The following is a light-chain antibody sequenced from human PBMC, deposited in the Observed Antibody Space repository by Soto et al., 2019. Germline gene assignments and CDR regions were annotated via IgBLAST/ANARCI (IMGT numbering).Light chain of an antibody. CDR2: ASN. J-gene: IGLJ2*01. CDR1: NANIGSNY. V-gene: IGLV1-47*02. CDR3: AAWDDSKNCPL. Sequence: QSVLTQPRSVSGTPGQKVTISCSGSNANIGSNYVDWYQQLPGTAPKLLIFASNQRPSGVPDRFSGSKSGNSASLAISGLRSGVEGDYTCAAWDDSKNCPLLGEGTKLTVL.